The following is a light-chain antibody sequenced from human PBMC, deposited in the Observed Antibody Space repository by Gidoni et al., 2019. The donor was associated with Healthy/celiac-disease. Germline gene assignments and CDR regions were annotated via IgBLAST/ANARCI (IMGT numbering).Light chain of an antibody. Sequence: EIVLTQSPATLSLSPGERATLSCRASQSVSSYLAWYQQKPGQAPRLLIYDASNRATGIPARFSGSGSGTDFTLTISSLEPEDFAVYYCQQRSNWPRKYTFGQXTKLEIK. CDR2: DAS. V-gene: IGKV3-11*01. CDR3: QQRSNWPRKYT. CDR1: QSVSSY. J-gene: IGKJ2*01.